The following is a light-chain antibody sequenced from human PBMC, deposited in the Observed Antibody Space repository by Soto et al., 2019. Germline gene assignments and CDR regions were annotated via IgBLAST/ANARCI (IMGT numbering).Light chain of an antibody. CDR3: QQTYTLPST. J-gene: IGKJ2*01. Sequence: DIQMTQSPSSLSASIGDRVTITCRASQSINSFLNWYQQKPGKAPELLIFGSSTLQSGVPSRFSSSGYATDFTLTVSSLQPEDSATYYCQQTYTLPSTFGQGTKLEIQ. CDR1: QSINSF. V-gene: IGKV1-39*01. CDR2: GSS.